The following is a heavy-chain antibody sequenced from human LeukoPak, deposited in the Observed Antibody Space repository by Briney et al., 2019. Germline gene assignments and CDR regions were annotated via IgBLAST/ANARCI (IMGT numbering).Heavy chain of an antibody. CDR1: GFTFSSYA. D-gene: IGHD2-2*01. CDR2: ISGSGGGT. CDR3: AKNRVVVPAAMRS. Sequence: GGSLRLSCAASGFTFSSYAMSWVRQAPGKGLEWVSAISGSGGGTYYADSVKGRFTISRDNSKNTLYLQVNSLRAEDTAVYYCAKNRVVVPAAMRSWGQGTLVTVSS. V-gene: IGHV3-23*01. J-gene: IGHJ5*02.